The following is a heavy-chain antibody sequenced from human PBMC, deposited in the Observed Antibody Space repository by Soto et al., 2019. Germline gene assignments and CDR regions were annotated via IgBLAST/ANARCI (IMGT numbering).Heavy chain of an antibody. CDR3: VRGGVAAAGTGDY. CDR1: GYNFDSYG. D-gene: IGHD6-13*01. CDR2: ITVRNGET. V-gene: IGHV1-18*01. J-gene: IGHJ4*02. Sequence: QVQLVQSGAEVRQPGASVTVSCKASGYNFDSYGINWVRQAPGQGLEWMGWITVRNGETNYAQRIQGRVTMTSDTSTSTAYMELRNLRSDDTATYYCVRGGVAAAGTGDYWGQGTLVAVSS.